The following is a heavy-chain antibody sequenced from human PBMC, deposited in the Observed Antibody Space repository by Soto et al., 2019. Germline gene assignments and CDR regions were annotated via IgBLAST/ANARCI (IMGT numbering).Heavy chain of an antibody. V-gene: IGHV4-38-2*02. CDR2: IYHSGST. J-gene: IGHJ6*02. CDR1: GYSISSGYY. CDR3: ARDVVHYDSSGYYANYYYGMDV. D-gene: IGHD3-22*01. Sequence: KPSETLSLTCAVSGYSISSGYYWGWIRQPPGKGLEWIGSIYHSGSTYYNPSLKSRVTISVDTSKNQFSLKLSSVTAADTAVYYCARDVVHYDSSGYYANYYYGMDVWGQGTTVTVSS.